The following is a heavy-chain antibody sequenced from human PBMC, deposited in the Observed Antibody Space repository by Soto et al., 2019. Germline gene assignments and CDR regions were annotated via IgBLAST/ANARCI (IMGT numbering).Heavy chain of an antibody. V-gene: IGHV1-3*01. J-gene: IGHJ4*02. CDR3: ARDTAMALPDA. CDR2: INAGNGNT. Sequence: ASVKVSCKDSGYTFTSYAMHWVRQAPGQRLEWMGWINAGNGNTKYSQKFQGRVTITRDTSASTAYMEVRSLRSDDTAVYYCARDTAMALPDAWGQGTLVTVSS. CDR1: GYTFTSYA. D-gene: IGHD5-18*01.